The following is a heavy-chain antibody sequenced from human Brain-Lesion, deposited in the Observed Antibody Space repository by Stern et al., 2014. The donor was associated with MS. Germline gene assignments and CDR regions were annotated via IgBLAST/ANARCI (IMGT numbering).Heavy chain of an antibody. CDR1: GGSISSGSFY. Sequence: QVQLQESGPGLVKPSQTLSLTCIVSGGSISSGSFYWNWIRQPAGKGLEWIGRIYSSGSTNYNPYLKSRVTISGDTPKTQFPLKMISMTAADTAVYYCARETGGYTYGDTDFFDYWGQGALVTVSS. CDR3: ARETGGYTYGDTDFFDY. J-gene: IGHJ4*02. D-gene: IGHD5-18*01. V-gene: IGHV4-61*02. CDR2: IYSSGST.